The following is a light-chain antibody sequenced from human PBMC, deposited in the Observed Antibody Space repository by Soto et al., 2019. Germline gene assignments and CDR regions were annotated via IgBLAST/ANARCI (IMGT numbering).Light chain of an antibody. Sequence: DIQMTQSPSSLSASIGDRVTITCRASQNIGSFLNWYQQKPGEAPRLLIYDASDLESGVPSRFSGSGSGTEFTLTINGLQTDDIATYYCQQYENFSPTFGPGTKVDIK. J-gene: IGKJ3*01. CDR3: QQYENFSPT. CDR1: QNIGSF. CDR2: DAS. V-gene: IGKV1-5*01.